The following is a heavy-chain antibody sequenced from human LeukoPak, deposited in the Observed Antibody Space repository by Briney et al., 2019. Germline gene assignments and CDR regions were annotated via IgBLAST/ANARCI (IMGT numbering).Heavy chain of an antibody. D-gene: IGHD1-26*01. CDR2: ISGGNT. Sequence: GGSLRLSCEASGFTFSSYAMSWARQAPGKGLEWVSLISGGNTYYADSVKGRFTISRDNSKNTLYLQMSSLRVEDTAVYYCAKDAPGGSHWPPWGQGNPVTGPS. V-gene: IGHV3-23*01. CDR1: GFTFSSYA. J-gene: IGHJ5*02. CDR3: AKDAPGGSHWPP.